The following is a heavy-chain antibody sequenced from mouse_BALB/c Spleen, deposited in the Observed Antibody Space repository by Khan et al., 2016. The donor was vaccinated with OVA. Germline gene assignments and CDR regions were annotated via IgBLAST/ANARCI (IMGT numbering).Heavy chain of an antibody. CDR2: TNPTNGRT. J-gene: IGHJ2*01. D-gene: IGHD1-1*01. CDR1: GYTFTSYW. V-gene: IGHV1S81*02. CDR3: EKIKKIVATDIDE. Sequence: VQLQQSGAELVKPGASVKMSCKASGYTFTSYWMHWVKQRLEQGLEWFAETNPTNGRTNYNEKFKSKATLTVDKSSSTAYMLLSGPTFEDSAVXYCEKIKKIVATDIDEWGQGTTLTVSS.